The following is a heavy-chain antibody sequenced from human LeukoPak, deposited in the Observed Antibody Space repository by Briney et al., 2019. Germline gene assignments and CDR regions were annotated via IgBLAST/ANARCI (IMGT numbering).Heavy chain of an antibody. J-gene: IGHJ3*02. D-gene: IGHD3-22*01. Sequence: EASVKVSCKASGYSFTTYGISWVRQAPGQGLEWMGWISSYNGNTNYAQKLQGRVTMTTDTSTTTAYMELRSLRSDDTAVYYCARDVSYYDSSPDAFDIWGQGTMVTVSS. V-gene: IGHV1-18*01. CDR2: ISSYNGNT. CDR1: GYSFTTYG. CDR3: ARDVSYYDSSPDAFDI.